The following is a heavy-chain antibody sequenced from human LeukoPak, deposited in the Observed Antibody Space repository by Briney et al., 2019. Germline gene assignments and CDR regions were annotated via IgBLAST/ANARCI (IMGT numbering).Heavy chain of an antibody. CDR2: IKQDGSRK. V-gene: IGHV3-7*01. Sequence: GGSLRLSCAASGFTFSSYWMNWVRQAPGKGLEWVANIKQDGSRKYYVDSVKGRFTISRDNARNSLYLQMNSLRAEDTAVYYCARERSDYYYYMDVWGKGTTVTVSS. J-gene: IGHJ6*03. CDR3: ARERSDYYYYMDV. CDR1: GFTFSSYW. D-gene: IGHD1-26*01.